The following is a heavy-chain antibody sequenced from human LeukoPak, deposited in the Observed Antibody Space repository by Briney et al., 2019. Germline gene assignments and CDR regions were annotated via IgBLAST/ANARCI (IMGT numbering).Heavy chain of an antibody. CDR2: ISYTGST. V-gene: IGHV4-39*01. J-gene: IGHJ4*02. Sequence: KPSETLSLTCSVSGGSISSRSFYWGWIRQPPGKGLEWIGSISYTGSTYYNPSLKSRVTISVDTSKNQFSLRLNSVTAADTAVYYCARIHGSGSYLFDYWGQGTLVTVSS. CDR1: GGSISSRSFY. CDR3: ARIHGSGSYLFDY. D-gene: IGHD3-10*01.